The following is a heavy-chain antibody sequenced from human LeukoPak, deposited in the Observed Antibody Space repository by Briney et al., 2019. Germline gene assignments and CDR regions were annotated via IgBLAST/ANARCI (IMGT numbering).Heavy chain of an antibody. CDR3: ARGAPLEWSPYYYYYGMDV. CDR1: GFTFSSYA. D-gene: IGHD3-3*01. Sequence: GRSLRLSCAASGFTFSSYAMHWVRQAPGKGLEWVAVISYDGSNKYYADSVKGRFTISRDNSKNTLYLQMNSLRAEATAVYYCARGAPLEWSPYYYYYGMDVWGQGTTVTVSS. CDR2: ISYDGSNK. J-gene: IGHJ6*02. V-gene: IGHV3-30-3*01.